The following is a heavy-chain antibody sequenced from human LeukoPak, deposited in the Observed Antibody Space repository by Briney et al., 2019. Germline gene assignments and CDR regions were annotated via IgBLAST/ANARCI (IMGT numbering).Heavy chain of an antibody. J-gene: IGHJ4*02. V-gene: IGHV4-34*01. D-gene: IGHD2-15*01. CDR2: INHSGST. Sequence: RPSETLSLTCAVYGGSFSGYYWSWIRQPPGKGLEWIGEINHSGSTNYNPSLKSRVTISVDTSKNQFSLKLSSVTAADTAVYYCARSVVGSFDYWGQGTLVTVSS. CDR3: ARSVVGSFDY. CDR1: GGSFSGYY.